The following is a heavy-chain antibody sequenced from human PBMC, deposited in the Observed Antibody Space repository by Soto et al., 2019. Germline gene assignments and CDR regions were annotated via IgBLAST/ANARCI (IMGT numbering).Heavy chain of an antibody. V-gene: IGHV3-13*01. Sequence: SPGIGSAASGLSLKISEIHGSCQTKGKGLEWVSAIGTAGDTYYPGSVKGRFTISRENAKNSLYLQMNSLRAGDTAVYYCARSFRYCSSTSCYAFPTAFDIWGQGTMVTVSS. D-gene: IGHD2-2*01. CDR3: ARSFRYCSSTSCYAFPTAFDI. J-gene: IGHJ3*02. CDR2: IGTAGDT. CDR1: GLSLKISE.